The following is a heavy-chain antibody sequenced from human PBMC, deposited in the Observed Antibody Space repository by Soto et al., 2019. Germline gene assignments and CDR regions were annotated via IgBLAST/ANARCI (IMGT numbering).Heavy chain of an antibody. V-gene: IGHV4-59*01. Sequence: QVQLQESGPGLVKPSETLSLTCTVSGGSISSYYWSWIRQPPGKGLEWIGYIYYSGSTNYNPSLKSRATISVDAAKDQCPLKLSSVTAAETAVYYCARAPAPLYSSGWYYFDYWGQGNLVTVSS. CDR2: IYYSGST. D-gene: IGHD6-13*01. J-gene: IGHJ4*02. CDR3: ARAPAPLYSSGWYYFDY. CDR1: GGSISSYY.